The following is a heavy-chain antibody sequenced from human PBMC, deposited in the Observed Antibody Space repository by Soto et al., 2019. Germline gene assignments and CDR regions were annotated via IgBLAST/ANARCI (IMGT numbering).Heavy chain of an antibody. Sequence: QVQLVESGGGVVQPGRSLRLSCAASGFTFSSYGMHWVRQAPGKGLEWVAVIWYDGRNKYYVDSVKGRFTISRDNSKNTLYLQMNSLRAEDTAVHYCARDHHVVVPAALFDYWGQGTLVTVSS. V-gene: IGHV3-33*01. CDR1: GFTFSSYG. CDR3: ARDHHVVVPAALFDY. CDR2: IWYDGRNK. D-gene: IGHD2-2*01. J-gene: IGHJ4*02.